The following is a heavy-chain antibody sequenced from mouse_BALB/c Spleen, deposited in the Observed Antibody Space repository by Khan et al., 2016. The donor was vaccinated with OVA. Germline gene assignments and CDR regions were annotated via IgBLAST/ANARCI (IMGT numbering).Heavy chain of an antibody. V-gene: IGHV3-2*02. Sequence: EVKLLESGPGLVKPSQSLSLTCTVTGYSITSDYAWNWIRQFPGNKLEWMGYISYSGSTSYNPSLKSRISITRDTSKNQFFLQLNSVTTEDPATYYCARSIMANWGQGTTLTVSS. CDR2: ISYSGST. CDR3: ARSIMAN. J-gene: IGHJ2*01. CDR1: GYSITSDYA.